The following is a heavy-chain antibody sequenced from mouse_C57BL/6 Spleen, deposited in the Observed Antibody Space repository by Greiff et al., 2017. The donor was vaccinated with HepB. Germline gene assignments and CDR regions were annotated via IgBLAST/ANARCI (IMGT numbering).Heavy chain of an antibody. Sequence: QVQLQQSGAELVKPGASVKLSCKASGYTFTSYWMHWVKQRPGQGLEWIGMIHPNSGSTNYNEKFKSKATLTVDKSSSTAYMQLSSLTSEDSAVYYCARDDGSPFDYWGQGTTLTVSS. CDR3: ARDDGSPFDY. D-gene: IGHD1-1*01. CDR1: GYTFTSYW. J-gene: IGHJ2*01. CDR2: IHPNSGST. V-gene: IGHV1-64*01.